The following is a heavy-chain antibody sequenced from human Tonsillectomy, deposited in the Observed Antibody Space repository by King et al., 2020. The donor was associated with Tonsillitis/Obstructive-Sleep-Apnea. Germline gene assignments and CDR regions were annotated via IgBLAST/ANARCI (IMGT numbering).Heavy chain of an antibody. CDR1: GYTFTRNY. CDR3: VRDDKDGRFFDY. Sequence: QLVQSGAEVKKPGASVKVSCKASGYTFTRNYIHWVRQAPGQGLEWMGIINPSSGITTYAQKFQGRVTMTRDTPTSTVNMEVSSLGSEDTAVYYCVRDDKDGRFFDYWGQGSLVTVSS. V-gene: IGHV1-46*01. CDR2: INPSSGIT. D-gene: IGHD2-15*01. J-gene: IGHJ4*02.